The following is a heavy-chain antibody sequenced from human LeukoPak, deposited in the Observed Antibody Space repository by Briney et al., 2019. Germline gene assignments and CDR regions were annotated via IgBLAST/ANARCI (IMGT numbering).Heavy chain of an antibody. Sequence: HPGGSLRLSCAASGFTFSSYAMSWVRQAPGKGLEWVSAISGSGGSTYYADSVKGRFTISRDNSKNTLYLQMNSLRAEDTAVYYCAKRDRVEMATRPGGCFDYWGQGTLVTVSS. V-gene: IGHV3-23*01. CDR3: AKRDRVEMATRPGGCFDY. CDR1: GFTFSSYA. J-gene: IGHJ4*02. D-gene: IGHD5-24*01. CDR2: ISGSGGST.